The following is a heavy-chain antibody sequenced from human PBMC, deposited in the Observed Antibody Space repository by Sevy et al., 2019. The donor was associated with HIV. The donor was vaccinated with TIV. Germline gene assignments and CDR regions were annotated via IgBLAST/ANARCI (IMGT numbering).Heavy chain of an antibody. CDR1: GGSISSYY. Sequence: SETLSLTCIVSGGSISSYYWSWIRQPPGKGLEWIGYIYHSGSTNYNPSLKSRVTISVDTSKNQRSLKLSSVTAADTAVYYCARGAQFYYDSGGYSGWFDPWGQGTLVTVSS. CDR2: IYHSGST. J-gene: IGHJ5*02. CDR3: ARGAQFYYDSGGYSGWFDP. V-gene: IGHV4-59*13. D-gene: IGHD3-22*01.